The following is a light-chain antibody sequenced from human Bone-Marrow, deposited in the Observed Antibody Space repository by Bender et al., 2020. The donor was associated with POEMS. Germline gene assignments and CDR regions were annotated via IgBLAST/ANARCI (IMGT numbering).Light chain of an antibody. J-gene: IGLJ3*02. CDR2: SSH. Sequence: QSVLTQPPSASGTPGQRVTISCSGGSSNIGAHAVNWYQHLPGPARQLLIYSSHRRPSEVPDRFSGSRSGTSASLAISGLQSEDEADYYCAVWDDRRNGWVFGGGTKLTVL. CDR1: SSNIGAHA. CDR3: AVWDDRRNGWV. V-gene: IGLV1-44*01.